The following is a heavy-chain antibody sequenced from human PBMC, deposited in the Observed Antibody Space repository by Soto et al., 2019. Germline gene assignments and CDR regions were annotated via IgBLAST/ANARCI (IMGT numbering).Heavy chain of an antibody. D-gene: IGHD2-15*01. Sequence: EVQLVESGGGLVQPRGSLRLSCAASGFTFSDHYMDWVRQAPGKGLEWVGRIRSKANSYMTEYAASVKGRFTISRDDSKNSLYLQMNSLKTEDTAVYYCARDSSSCRGGHCYFDNWGQGTLVTVSS. J-gene: IGHJ4*02. CDR1: GFTFSDHY. CDR2: IRSKANSYMT. V-gene: IGHV3-72*01. CDR3: ARDSSSCRGGHCYFDN.